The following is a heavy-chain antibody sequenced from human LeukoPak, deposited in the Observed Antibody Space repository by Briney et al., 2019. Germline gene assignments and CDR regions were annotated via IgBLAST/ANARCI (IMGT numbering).Heavy chain of an antibody. D-gene: IGHD3-22*01. V-gene: IGHV4-59*13. CDR2: IYHSGST. CDR1: GVSITTYY. Sequence: SETLSLTCTVSGVSITTYYWSWIRQPPGKGLEWIGYIYHSGSTNYNPSLKSRVTISVDTSKNQFSLKLSSVTAADTAVYYCARVTGYMIEDYFDYWGQGTLVTVSS. CDR3: ARVTGYMIEDYFDY. J-gene: IGHJ4*02.